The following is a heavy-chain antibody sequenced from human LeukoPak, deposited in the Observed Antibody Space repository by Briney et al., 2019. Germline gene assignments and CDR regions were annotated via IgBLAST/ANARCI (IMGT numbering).Heavy chain of an antibody. V-gene: IGHV3-30*04. CDR1: GFTFSSYA. Sequence: GGSLRLSCAASGFTFSSYAMHWVRQAPGKGLEWVAVISYDGSNKYYADSVKGRFTISRDNSKNTLYLQMNSLRAEDTAVYYCAREGYDFWSGYYLAGFLNRTYYYYYYMDVWGKGTTVTVSS. CDR3: AREGYDFWSGYYLAGFLNRTYYYYYYMDV. CDR2: ISYDGSNK. D-gene: IGHD3-3*01. J-gene: IGHJ6*03.